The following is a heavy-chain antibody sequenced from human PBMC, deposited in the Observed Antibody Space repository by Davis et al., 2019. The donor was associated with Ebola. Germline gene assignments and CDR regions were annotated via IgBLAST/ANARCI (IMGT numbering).Heavy chain of an antibody. J-gene: IGHJ5*02. CDR2: THHSGLT. D-gene: IGHD3-16*01. CDR1: GASISSHNF. Sequence: MPSETLSLTCAVSGASISSHNFWTWVRQSPTKGLEWIGDTHHSGLTNYNPSLKSRVSKSVDKSNNHFSLSVSSVTAADTAVYYCAAYGGTSPWGQGTLVTVS. CDR3: AAYGGTSP. V-gene: IGHV4-4*02.